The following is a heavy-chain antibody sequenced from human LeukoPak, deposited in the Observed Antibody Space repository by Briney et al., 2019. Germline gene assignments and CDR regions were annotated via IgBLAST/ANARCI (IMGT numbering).Heavy chain of an antibody. CDR1: GGSISSSSYY. J-gene: IGHJ6*03. CDR2: IYYSGST. V-gene: IGHV4-39*07. CDR3: AREYYDFWSGYYIPYYYYYMDV. Sequence: PSETLSLTCTVSGGSISSSSYYWGWIRQPPGKGLEWIGSIYYSGSTYYNPSLKSRVTISVDTSKNQFSLKLSSVTAADTAVYYCAREYYDFWSGYYIPYYYYYMDVWGKGTTVTVSS. D-gene: IGHD3-3*01.